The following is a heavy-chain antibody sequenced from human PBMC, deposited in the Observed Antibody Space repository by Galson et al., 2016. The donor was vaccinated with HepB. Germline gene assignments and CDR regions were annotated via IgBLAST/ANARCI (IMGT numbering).Heavy chain of an antibody. Sequence: SVKVSCKASGYTFTSYDFNWVRRATGQGLEYMGWINPNRGNTGYAQKFQGRVTMTRNTSISTAYMDLSSLRTEDTAVYYCARGRGSGVVVVPAATEWDYWGQGTLVTVSS. CDR3: ARGRGSGVVVVPAATEWDY. CDR2: INPNRGNT. D-gene: IGHD2-2*01. J-gene: IGHJ4*01. V-gene: IGHV1-8*01. CDR1: GYTFTSYD.